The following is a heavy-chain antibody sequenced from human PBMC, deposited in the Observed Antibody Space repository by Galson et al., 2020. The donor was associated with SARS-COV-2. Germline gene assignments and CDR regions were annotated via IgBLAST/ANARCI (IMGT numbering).Heavy chain of an antibody. V-gene: IGHV3-64D*08. CDR2: ISINGGST. CDR1: GFTFRSYT. CDR3: VKMKERWLQLGGYFDY. D-gene: IGHD5-12*01. Sequence: GESLKISCSASGFTFRSYTMHWVRQAPGKGLEYVSAISINGGSTYYADSVKGRFTISRDNSKNTLYLQMSSLRAEDTAVYYCVKMKERWLQLGGYFDYWGQGTLVTVSS. J-gene: IGHJ4*02.